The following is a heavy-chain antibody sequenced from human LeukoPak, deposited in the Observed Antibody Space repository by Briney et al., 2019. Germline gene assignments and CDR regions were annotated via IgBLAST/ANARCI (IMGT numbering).Heavy chain of an antibody. CDR1: GFTFSSYA. Sequence: GGSLRLSCAASGFTFSSYAMSWVRQAPGKGLEWVSAISGSGGSTYYADSVKGRFTISRDNSKNTLYLQMNSLRAEDTAVYYCAKDGPRYDWDYVWGSYRSPWKIILRSFDYWGQGTLVTVSS. CDR3: AKDGPRYDWDYVWGSYRSPWKIILRSFDY. D-gene: IGHD3-16*02. J-gene: IGHJ4*02. CDR2: ISGSGGST. V-gene: IGHV3-23*01.